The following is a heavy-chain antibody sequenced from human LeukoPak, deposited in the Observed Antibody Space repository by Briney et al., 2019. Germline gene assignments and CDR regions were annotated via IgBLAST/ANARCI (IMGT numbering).Heavy chain of an antibody. D-gene: IGHD6-13*01. J-gene: IGHJ4*02. CDR1: GFTFSSYA. Sequence: GGSPRLSCAASGFTFSSYAMSWVRQAPGKGLEWVSAISGSGGSTYYADSVKGRFTISRDNSKNTLYLQMNSLRAEDTAVYYCAKFPGSSSWYGSAHFDYWGQGTLVTVSS. CDR3: AKFPGSSSWYGSAHFDY. CDR2: ISGSGGST. V-gene: IGHV3-23*01.